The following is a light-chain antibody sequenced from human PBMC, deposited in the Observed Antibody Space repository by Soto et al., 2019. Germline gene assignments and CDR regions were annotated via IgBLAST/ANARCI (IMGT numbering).Light chain of an antibody. CDR1: QDIGTK. Sequence: EIVMTQSPAILSVSPGETGTLSFRASQDIGTKLAWYQQKPGQAPRLLMYDVSTRASAAPARFSGSGSGTEFTLTISSLQSEDFAVYYCQQYNNWPLTFGGGTKVDIK. V-gene: IGKV3-15*01. CDR2: DVS. CDR3: QQYNNWPLT. J-gene: IGKJ4*01.